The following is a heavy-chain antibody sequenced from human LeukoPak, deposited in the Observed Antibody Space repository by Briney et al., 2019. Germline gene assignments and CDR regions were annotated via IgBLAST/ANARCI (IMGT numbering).Heavy chain of an antibody. J-gene: IGHJ3*02. V-gene: IGHV3-23*01. CDR2: ISGSGGST. Sequence: GGSLRLSCAASGFTFSSYAMSWVRQAPGKGLEWVSAISGSGGSTYYADSVKGRFTISRDNSKYTLYLQMNSLRAEDTAVYYCAKDLLDCSSTSCYRRVGAFDIWGEGTMVTVSS. CDR3: AKDLLDCSSTSCYRRVGAFDI. D-gene: IGHD2-2*01. CDR1: GFTFSSYA.